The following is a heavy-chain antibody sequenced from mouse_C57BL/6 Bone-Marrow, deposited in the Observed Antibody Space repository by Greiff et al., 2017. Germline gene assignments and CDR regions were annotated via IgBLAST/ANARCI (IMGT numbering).Heavy chain of an antibody. J-gene: IGHJ2*01. CDR2: IRNKANNHAT. Sequence: EVQRVESGGGLVQPGGSMKLSCAASGFTFSDAWMGWVRQSPEKGLEWVAEIRNKANNHATYYAESVKGRFTISRDDSKSSVYLQMNSLRAEDTGIYYCTRRSSYLFDYWGQGTTLTVSS. CDR3: TRRSSYLFDY. V-gene: IGHV6-6*01. CDR1: GFTFSDAW. D-gene: IGHD1-1*01.